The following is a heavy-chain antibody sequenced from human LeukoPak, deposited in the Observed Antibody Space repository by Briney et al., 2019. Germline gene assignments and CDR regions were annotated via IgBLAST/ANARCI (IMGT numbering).Heavy chain of an antibody. CDR1: GFTFSSYS. J-gene: IGHJ6*02. Sequence: GGSLRLSCAASGFTFSSYSMNWVRQAPGKGLEWVSSISSSSHFIYYADSVKGRFTISRDNARNSLYLQMNSLRAEDTAVYYCARVGGTNYYYYGMDVWGQGTTVTVSS. CDR2: ISSSSHFI. CDR3: ARVGGTNYYYYGMDV. D-gene: IGHD1-26*01. V-gene: IGHV3-21*04.